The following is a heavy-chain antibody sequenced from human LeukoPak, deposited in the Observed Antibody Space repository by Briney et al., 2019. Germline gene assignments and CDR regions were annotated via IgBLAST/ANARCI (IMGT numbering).Heavy chain of an antibody. Sequence: PGGSLRLSCAASGFTVSSSYMSWVRQAPEKGPEWVSVIYSGGTTYYADSVKGRFTISRDNSMNALYLQMNSLRAEDTALYYCARGHIGTYHYFDYWGQGTLVTVSS. CDR3: ARGHIGTYHYFDY. J-gene: IGHJ4*02. D-gene: IGHD1-26*01. CDR1: GFTVSSSY. CDR2: IYSGGTT. V-gene: IGHV3-53*01.